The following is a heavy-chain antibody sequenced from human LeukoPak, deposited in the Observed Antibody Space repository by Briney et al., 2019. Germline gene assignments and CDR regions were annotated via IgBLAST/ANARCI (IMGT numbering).Heavy chain of an antibody. CDR3: ARADCSSTSCYRSYYYYMDV. D-gene: IGHD2-2*02. CDR1: GGSISSYY. J-gene: IGHJ6*03. V-gene: IGHV4-59*01. CDR2: IYYSGST. Sequence: SETLSLTCTVSGGSISSYYWSWIRQPPGKGLEWIGYIYYSGSTNYNPSLKSRVTISVDTSKNQFSLKPSSVTAADTAVYYCARADCSSTSCYRSYYYYMDVWGKGTTVTVSS.